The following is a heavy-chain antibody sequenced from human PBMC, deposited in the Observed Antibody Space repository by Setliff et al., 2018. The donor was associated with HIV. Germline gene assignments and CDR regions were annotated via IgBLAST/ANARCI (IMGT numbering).Heavy chain of an antibody. D-gene: IGHD3-22*01. V-gene: IGHV1-69*13. Sequence: ASVKVSCKASGYTFSDYYMHWVQQAPGQGLDWMGGIIPVFGTTNYAQKFQGRVTITADESTSTAYMELSSLRSEDTAVYYCARGGVYYYDSSGWSMDYWGQGTLVTVSS. J-gene: IGHJ4*02. CDR3: ARGGVYYYDSSGWSMDY. CDR1: GYTFSDYY. CDR2: IIPVFGTT.